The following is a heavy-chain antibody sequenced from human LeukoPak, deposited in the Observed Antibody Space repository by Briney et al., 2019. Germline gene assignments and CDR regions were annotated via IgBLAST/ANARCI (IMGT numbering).Heavy chain of an antibody. V-gene: IGHV4-39*01. CDR3: ARHALLNWFDP. CDR2: IYYTGST. Sequence: PSETLSLTCTVSGGSISSSSYYWGWIRQPPGKGLEWIANIYYTGSTYYSPSLKSRVTISVDTSKNQFSLKLSSVTAADTAVYYCARHALLNWFDPWGQGTLVTVSS. J-gene: IGHJ5*02. CDR1: GGSISSSSYY.